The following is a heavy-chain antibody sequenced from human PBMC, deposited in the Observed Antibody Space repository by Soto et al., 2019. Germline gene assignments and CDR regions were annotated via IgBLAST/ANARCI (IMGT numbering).Heavy chain of an antibody. D-gene: IGHD5-18*01. J-gene: IGHJ6*02. CDR1: GYTFTGYY. CDR3: AREGGDSYGYYYYGMDV. CDR2: INPNSGGT. Sequence: QVQLVQSGAEVKKPGASVKVSYKASGYTFTGYYMHWVRQAPGQGLEWMGWINPNSGGTNYAQKFQGWVTMTRDTSISTAYMELSRLRSDDTAVYYCAREGGDSYGYYYYGMDVWGQGTTVTVSS. V-gene: IGHV1-2*04.